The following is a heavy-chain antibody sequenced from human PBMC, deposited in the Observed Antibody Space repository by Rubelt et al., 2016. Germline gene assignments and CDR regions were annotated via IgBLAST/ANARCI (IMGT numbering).Heavy chain of an antibody. CDR1: GYTFTSYG. CDR2: ISANNGKQ. J-gene: IGHJ4*02. CDR3: ARDSPIVGATH. V-gene: IGHV1-18*01. D-gene: IGHD1-26*01. Sequence: QVQLVQSGAEVKKPGASVKVSCKASGYTFTSYGISWVRQAPGQGLEWMGWISANNGKQNVAQKVQGRVTMTTDTSTSTAYMELRSLRSDDTAVYYCARDSPIVGATHWGQGTLVTVSS.